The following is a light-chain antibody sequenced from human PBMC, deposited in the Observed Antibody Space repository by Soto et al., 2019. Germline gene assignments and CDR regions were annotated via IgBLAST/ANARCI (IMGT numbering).Light chain of an antibody. Sequence: EIVLTQSPATLSLSPGESATLSCRASQSVRNYLAWYQQKPGQAPRLLIYDASIRATGIPARFSGSGYGTDFTLTISSLEPEDFAVYYCQQRNHWYTFGQGTNLEIK. V-gene: IGKV3-11*01. J-gene: IGKJ2*01. CDR1: QSVRNY. CDR3: QQRNHWYT. CDR2: DAS.